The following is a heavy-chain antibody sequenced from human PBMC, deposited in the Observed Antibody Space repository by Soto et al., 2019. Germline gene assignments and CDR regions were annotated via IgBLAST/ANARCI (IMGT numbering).Heavy chain of an antibody. J-gene: IGHJ5*02. CDR2: IDPSDSYT. V-gene: IGHV5-10-1*01. Sequence: GESLKISCKGSGYSFTSYWISWVRQMPGKGLEWMGRIDPSDSYTNYSPSFQGHVTISADKSISTAYLQWSSLKASDTAMYYCARRHSGSSAFVPRGQATQVTISS. D-gene: IGHD6-13*01. CDR3: ARRHSGSSAFVP. CDR1: GYSFTSYW.